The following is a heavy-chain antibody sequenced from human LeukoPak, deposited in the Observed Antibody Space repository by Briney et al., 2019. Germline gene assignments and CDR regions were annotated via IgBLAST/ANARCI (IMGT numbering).Heavy chain of an antibody. CDR1: GFTFSSYN. D-gene: IGHD2-2*01. Sequence: PGGSLRLSCAASGFTFSSYNMNWVRQAPGKGLEWVASISSSSNYIYYVDSVKGRFTISRDNAKNSLYLQMNSLRAEDTAVYYCARDTVGLEYCSSTSCSRFDYWGQGTLVTVSS. V-gene: IGHV3-21*01. CDR3: ARDTVGLEYCSSTSCSRFDY. J-gene: IGHJ4*02. CDR2: ISSSSNYI.